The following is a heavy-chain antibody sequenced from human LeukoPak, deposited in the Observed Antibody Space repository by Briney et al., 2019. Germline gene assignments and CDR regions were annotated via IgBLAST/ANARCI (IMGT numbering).Heavy chain of an antibody. V-gene: IGHV1-2*02. CDR2: INPNSGGT. CDR3: ARDVSPGMATVVGSY. CDR1: GYTFTSYD. D-gene: IGHD5-24*01. Sequence: ASVTVSCTASGYTFTSYDINWVRQATGQGLEWMGWINPNSGGTNYAQKFQGRVTMTRDTSISTAYMELSRLRSDDTAVYYCARDVSPGMATVVGSYWGQGTLVTVSS. J-gene: IGHJ4*02.